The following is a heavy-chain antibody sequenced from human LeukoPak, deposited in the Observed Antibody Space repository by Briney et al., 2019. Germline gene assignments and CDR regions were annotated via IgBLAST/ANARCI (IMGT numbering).Heavy chain of an antibody. V-gene: IGHV1-24*01. Sequence: GASVKVSCKVSGYTLTELSMHWVRQAPGKGLEWMGGFDPEDGETIYAQKFQGRVTMTEDTSTDTAYMELSSLRSEDTAVYYCATPSTYYYDSSGYYKYWGQGTLVTVPS. J-gene: IGHJ4*02. CDR2: FDPEDGET. D-gene: IGHD3-22*01. CDR1: GYTLTELS. CDR3: ATPSTYYYDSSGYYKY.